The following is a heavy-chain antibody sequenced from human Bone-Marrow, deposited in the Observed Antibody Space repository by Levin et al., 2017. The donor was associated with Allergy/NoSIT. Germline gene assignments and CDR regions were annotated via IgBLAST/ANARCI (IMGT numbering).Heavy chain of an antibody. D-gene: IGHD6-13*01. CDR1: GFTFSSYG. J-gene: IGHJ4*02. Sequence: GGSLRLSCAASGFTFSSYGMHWVRQAPGKGLEWVAVIWYDGSNKYYADSVKGRFTISRDNSKNTLYLQMNSLRAEDTAVYYCARDSKVKQQLVLDYWGQGTLVTVSS. CDR3: ARDSKVKQQLVLDY. V-gene: IGHV3-33*01. CDR2: IWYDGSNK.